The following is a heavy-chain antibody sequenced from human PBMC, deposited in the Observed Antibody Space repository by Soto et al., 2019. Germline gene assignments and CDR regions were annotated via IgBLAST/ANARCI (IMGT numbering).Heavy chain of an antibody. CDR1: GFSLSNARMG. Sequence: GSGPTLVNPTETLTLTCTVSGFSLSNARMGVSWIRQPPGKALEWLAHIFSNDEKSYSTSLKSRLTISKDTSKSQVVLTMTNMDPVDTATYYCARILEARPGWFDPWGQGTLVTVSS. V-gene: IGHV2-26*01. CDR2: IFSNDEK. CDR3: ARILEARPGWFDP. J-gene: IGHJ5*02. D-gene: IGHD6-6*01.